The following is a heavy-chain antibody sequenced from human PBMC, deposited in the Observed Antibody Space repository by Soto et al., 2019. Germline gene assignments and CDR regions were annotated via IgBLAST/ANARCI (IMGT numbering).Heavy chain of an antibody. V-gene: IGHV1-18*01. CDR1: GYTFTSYG. Sequence: QVQLVQSGADVKKPGASVKVSCKASGYTFTSYGLSWVRQASGQGLEWMGWISASNGNTNSAQKFQDRVTVTTDTSTSTAYMELRSLTSDDTAVYYCARARGYSFGYGDYWGQGTLVTVSS. D-gene: IGHD5-12*01. J-gene: IGHJ4*02. CDR3: ARARGYSFGYGDY. CDR2: ISASNGNT.